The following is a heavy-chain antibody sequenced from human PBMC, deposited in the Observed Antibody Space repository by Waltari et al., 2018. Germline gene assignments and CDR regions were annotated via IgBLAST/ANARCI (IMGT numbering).Heavy chain of an antibody. V-gene: IGHV4-59*11. CDR3: ARGRFYDSSGYYPTPEKYWYFNL. Sequence: QEQLQESGPGLVKPSETLSLTCPVSGGSISSHYWSWIRQPPGKGLEWIGYIYYSGSTNYNPSLKSRVTISVDTSKNQFSLKLSSVTAADTAVYYCARGRFYDSSGYYPTPEKYWYFNLWGRGTLVTVSS. CDR2: IYYSGST. CDR1: GGSISSHY. J-gene: IGHJ2*01. D-gene: IGHD3-22*01.